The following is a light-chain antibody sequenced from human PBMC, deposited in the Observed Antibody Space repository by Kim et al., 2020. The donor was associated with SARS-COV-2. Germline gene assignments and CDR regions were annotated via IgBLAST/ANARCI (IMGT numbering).Light chain of an antibody. V-gene: IGLV1-44*01. J-gene: IGLJ3*02. CDR3: AAWDDSLNGRV. Sequence: GQRVNISCSGSSSNIGTNTINWYQQRPGPSPKLRISSRNQRPSGVPDRVSGSKSGTSASLAISALQSGDEATYYCAAWDDSLNGRVFGGGTQLTVL. CDR1: SSNIGTNT. CDR2: SRN.